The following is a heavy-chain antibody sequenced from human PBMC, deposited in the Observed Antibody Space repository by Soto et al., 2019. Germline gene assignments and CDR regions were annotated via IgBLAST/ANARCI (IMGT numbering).Heavy chain of an antibody. CDR2: MYKTGET. CDR1: VGSVSTGMKD. V-gene: IGHV4-61*01. J-gene: IGHJ6*02. CDR3: MKAHESGDFLGMSV. D-gene: IGHD3-10*01. Sequence: AETLSLACTVSVGSVSTGMKDGGWVRQPPGKALEFIGYMYKTGETLLNSSLKSRVTLSMETSKNQFSLTLSSVTAADTAVYFCMKAHESGDFLGMSVWGPGTTVTVSS.